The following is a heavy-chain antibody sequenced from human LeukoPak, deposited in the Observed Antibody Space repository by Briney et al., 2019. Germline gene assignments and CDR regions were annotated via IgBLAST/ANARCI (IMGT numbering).Heavy chain of an antibody. CDR3: AKVLTAAGLDL. Sequence: PSETLSLTCSVSGGSMSDSITWGWVRQPPGKGLEWLANIHDDGRTAPDPSLRSRLTISQDRSKNQFSLKVSSVTAADTAFYYCAKVLTAAGLDLWGQGILVTVSS. V-gene: IGHV4/OR15-8*01. D-gene: IGHD6-25*01. J-gene: IGHJ5*02. CDR1: GGSMSDSIT. CDR2: IHDDGRT.